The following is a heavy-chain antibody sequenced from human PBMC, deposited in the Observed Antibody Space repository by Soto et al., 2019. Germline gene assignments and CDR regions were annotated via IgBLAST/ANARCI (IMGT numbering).Heavy chain of an antibody. CDR1: GFTFSSYD. CDR3: ARGAIVPAARMQALDI. D-gene: IGHD2-2*01. V-gene: IGHV3-48*03. Sequence: EVQLVESGGGLVQPGGSLRLSCAASGFTFSSYDMNWVRQAPGKGLEWVSYISSSGSTIYYTDSVKGRFTISRDNAKNSLYLQMNSLRAEDQAVYYCARGAIVPAARMQALDIWGQGRMVTVSS. J-gene: IGHJ3*02. CDR2: ISSSGSTI.